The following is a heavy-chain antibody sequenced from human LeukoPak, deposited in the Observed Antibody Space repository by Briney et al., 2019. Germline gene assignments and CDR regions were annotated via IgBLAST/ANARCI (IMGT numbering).Heavy chain of an antibody. CDR1: GYTFTGYY. Sequence: ASVKVSCKASGYTFTGYYMHWVRQAPGQGLEWMGWINPNSGGTNYAQKFQGWVTMTRDTSISTDYMELSRLRSDDTAVYYCARGITGATSLDYWGQGTLVTVSS. J-gene: IGHJ4*02. D-gene: IGHD1-20*01. V-gene: IGHV1-2*04. CDR3: ARGITGATSLDY. CDR2: INPNSGGT.